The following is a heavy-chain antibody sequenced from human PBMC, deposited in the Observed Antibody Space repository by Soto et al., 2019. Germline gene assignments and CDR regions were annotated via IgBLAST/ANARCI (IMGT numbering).Heavy chain of an antibody. J-gene: IGHJ6*02. CDR3: AKVSGYSYGYLGYYGMDV. CDR2: ISGSGGST. V-gene: IGHV3-23*01. Sequence: GGSLRLSCAASGFTFSSYAMSWVRQAPGKGLEWVSAISGSGGSTYYADSVKGRFTISRDNSKNTLYLQMNSLRAEDTAVYYCAKVSGYSYGYLGYYGMDVWGQGTTVTVSS. CDR1: GFTFSSYA. D-gene: IGHD5-18*01.